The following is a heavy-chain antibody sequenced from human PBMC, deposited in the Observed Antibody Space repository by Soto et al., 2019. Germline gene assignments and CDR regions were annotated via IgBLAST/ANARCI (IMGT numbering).Heavy chain of an antibody. J-gene: IGHJ5*02. CDR3: VRGGGGGLFDP. D-gene: IGHD2-15*01. CDR2: ISPGSRYP. CDR1: GFTFGDSY. Sequence: QVQLVESGGGLVPPGGSLRLSCAGSGFTFGDSYMSWIRQAPGKGLEWLSYISPGSRYPAYADSVKGRFTISRDNAKMYLYLQMMSLTAEDTAIYYCVRGGGGGLFDPWGQGTMVTVSS. V-gene: IGHV3-11*06.